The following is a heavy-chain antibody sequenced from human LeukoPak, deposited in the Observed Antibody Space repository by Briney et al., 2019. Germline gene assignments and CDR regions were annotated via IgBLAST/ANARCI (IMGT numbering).Heavy chain of an antibody. D-gene: IGHD3-22*01. CDR3: ARISYDSSGYYDY. CDR2: IYSGGST. CDR1: GFTVSSNY. V-gene: IGHV3-66*01. Sequence: GGSLRLSCAASGFTVSSNYMSWVRQAPGKGLEWVSVIYSGGSTYYADSVKGRFTISRDNSKNTLYLQMNSLRADDTAVYYCARISYDSSGYYDYWGQGSLVTVSS. J-gene: IGHJ4*02.